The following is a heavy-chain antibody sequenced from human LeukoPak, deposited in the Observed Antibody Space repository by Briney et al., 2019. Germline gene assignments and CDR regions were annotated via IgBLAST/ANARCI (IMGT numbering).Heavy chain of an antibody. CDR1: GVSISSSSYY. Sequence: PSETLSLTCTVSGVSISSSSYYWGWIRQPPGTXXXXXXXXXYSGSTYYNPSLKSRVTISVDTSKNQFSLNLSSVTAADTAVYYCARLYYDSSGYYQICYFDYWGQGTLVTVSS. J-gene: IGHJ4*02. CDR2: XXYSGST. V-gene: IGHV4-39*01. CDR3: ARLYYDSSGYYQICYFDY. D-gene: IGHD3-22*01.